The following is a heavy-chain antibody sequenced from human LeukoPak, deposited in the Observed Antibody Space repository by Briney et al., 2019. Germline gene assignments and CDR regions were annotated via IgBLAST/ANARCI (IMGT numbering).Heavy chain of an antibody. CDR2: ISSSSSYI. CDR1: GFTFSSYS. D-gene: IGHD3-22*01. V-gene: IGHV3-21*01. Sequence: GSLRLSCAASGFTFSSYSVNWVRQAPGKGLEWVSSISSSSSYIYYADSVKGRFTISRDNAKNSLYLQMNSLRAEDTAVYYCAREGYDSSARPDYWGQGTLVTVSS. CDR3: AREGYDSSARPDY. J-gene: IGHJ4*02.